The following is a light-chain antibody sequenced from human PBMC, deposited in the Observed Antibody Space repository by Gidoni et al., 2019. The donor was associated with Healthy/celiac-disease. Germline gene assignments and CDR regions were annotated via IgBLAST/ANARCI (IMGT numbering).Light chain of an antibody. V-gene: IGLV2-11*01. CDR3: CSYAGSYTLV. CDR1: SSDVGGYNY. CDR2: DVS. J-gene: IGLJ2*01. Sequence: QSALTQPRSVSGSPGQSVTISCTGTSSDVGGYNYVSWYQQHPRKAPQLMIYDVSKRPSGVPDRFSGSKSGNTASLTISGLQAEDEADYYCCSYAGSYTLVFGGGTKLTVL.